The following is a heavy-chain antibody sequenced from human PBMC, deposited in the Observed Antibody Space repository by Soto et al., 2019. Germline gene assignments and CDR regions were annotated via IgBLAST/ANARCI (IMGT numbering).Heavy chain of an antibody. CDR1: GFTFSSYS. J-gene: IGHJ4*02. D-gene: IGHD3-3*01. V-gene: IGHV3-21*01. CDR2: ISSSSSYV. CDR3: ARDYDFWSGSFDY. Sequence: GGSLRLSCAASGFTFSSYSMNWVRQAPGKGLEWVSSISSSSSYVYYADSVKGRFTISRDNAKNSLYLQMNSLRAEDTAVYYCARDYDFWSGSFDYWGQGTLVTVSS.